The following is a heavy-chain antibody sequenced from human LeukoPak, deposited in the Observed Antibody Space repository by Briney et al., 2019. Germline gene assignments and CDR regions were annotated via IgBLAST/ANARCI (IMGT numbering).Heavy chain of an antibody. V-gene: IGHV3-23*01. CDR2: ISGSGGST. J-gene: IGHJ4*02. Sequence: GGSLRLSCAASGFTFSNYGLSWVRQAPGKGLEWVSAISGSGGSTYYADSVKGRFTISRDNSKNTLYLQMNSLRAEDTAVYYCARGEYGSGSYHIDYWGQGTLVTVSS. D-gene: IGHD3-10*01. CDR3: ARGEYGSGSYHIDY. CDR1: GFTFSNYG.